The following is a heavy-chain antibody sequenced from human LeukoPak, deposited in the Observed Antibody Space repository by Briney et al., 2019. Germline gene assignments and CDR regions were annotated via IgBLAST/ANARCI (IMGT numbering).Heavy chain of an antibody. D-gene: IGHD1-1*01. CDR3: ASGDNDPLFDY. Sequence: SETLSLTCTVSGGSISSGGYYWSWIRQHPGKGLEWIGSIYYSGSTNYNPSLQGRVTISLVTSRNQFSLKLSSVTAADTAVYYCASGDNDPLFDYWGQGTLVTVSS. CDR1: GGSISSGGYY. CDR2: IYYSGST. V-gene: IGHV4-31*03. J-gene: IGHJ4*02.